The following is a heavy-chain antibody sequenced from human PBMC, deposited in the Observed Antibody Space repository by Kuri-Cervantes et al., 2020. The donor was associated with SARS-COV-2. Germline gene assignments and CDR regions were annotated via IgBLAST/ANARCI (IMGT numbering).Heavy chain of an antibody. J-gene: IGHJ6*02. CDR1: GFTVSSNY. CDR2: IYSGGST. CDR3: ARDADSNSRYYYYGMDV. D-gene: IGHD4-11*01. Sequence: LSLTCAASGFTVSSNYMSWVRQAPGKGLEWVSVIYSGGSTYYADSVKGRFTISRDNSKNTLYLQMNSLRAEDTAVYYCARDADSNSRYYYYGMDVWGQGTTVTVSS. V-gene: IGHV3-53*01.